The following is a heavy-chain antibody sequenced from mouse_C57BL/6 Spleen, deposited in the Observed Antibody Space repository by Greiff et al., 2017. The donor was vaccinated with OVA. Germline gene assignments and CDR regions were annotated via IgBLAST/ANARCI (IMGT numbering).Heavy chain of an antibody. CDR2: FDPNSGGT. CDR3: ARENYYGSFYFDY. V-gene: IGHV1-72*01. CDR1: AYTFPSYW. D-gene: IGHD1-1*01. J-gene: IGHJ2*01. Sequence: VQLQQPGAELVKPGASVRLSCKASAYTFPSYWMHWVKQRPGRGLGWIGRFDPNSGGTKYNEKFKSKATLTVVNPSSTAYMQLSSLTSEDSAVYYGARENYYGSFYFDYWGQGTTLTVSS.